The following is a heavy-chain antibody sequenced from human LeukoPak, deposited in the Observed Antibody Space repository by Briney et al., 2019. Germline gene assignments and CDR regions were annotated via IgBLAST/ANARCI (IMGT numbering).Heavy chain of an antibody. CDR2: INTNXGXX. V-gene: IGHV7-4-1*02. CDR3: ARAXXXXCYDY. Sequence: WASVNVSCKASGYTFTSYAMNWVRQAPGQGLEWMGWINTNXGXXXXXXXXXGRFVFSLDTSVSTAYLQISSLKAEDTAVYYCARAXXXXCYDYWGQGTLVTVSA. J-gene: IGHJ4*02. CDR1: GYTFTSYA.